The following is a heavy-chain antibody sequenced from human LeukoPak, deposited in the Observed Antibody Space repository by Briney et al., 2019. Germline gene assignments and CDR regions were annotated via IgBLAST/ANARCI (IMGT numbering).Heavy chain of an antibody. D-gene: IGHD3-22*01. Sequence: SVKVSCKASGGTFSSYAISWVRQAPGQGLEWMGGIIPIFGTANYAKKFQGRVTITADESTSTAYMELSSLRSEDTAVYYCARGSYYDSSGYYKYYFDYWGQGTLVTVSS. J-gene: IGHJ4*02. CDR1: GGTFSSYA. CDR2: IIPIFGTA. CDR3: ARGSYYDSSGYYKYYFDY. V-gene: IGHV1-69*13.